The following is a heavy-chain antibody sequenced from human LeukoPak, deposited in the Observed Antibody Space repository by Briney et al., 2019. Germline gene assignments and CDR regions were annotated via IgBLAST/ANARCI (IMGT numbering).Heavy chain of an antibody. D-gene: IGHD3-10*01. Sequence: GGSLRLSCAASGFNFRTYGMHWVRQAPGKGLEWVAFISYDGGKRYFGESVKGRFTIARDNSVNTVSLQMNSLKTEDTAVYYCAKGLRWFGDFYFNFFDYWGQGILVTVSS. V-gene: IGHV3-30*18. CDR2: ISYDGGKR. CDR1: GFNFRTYG. J-gene: IGHJ4*02. CDR3: AKGLRWFGDFYFNFFDY.